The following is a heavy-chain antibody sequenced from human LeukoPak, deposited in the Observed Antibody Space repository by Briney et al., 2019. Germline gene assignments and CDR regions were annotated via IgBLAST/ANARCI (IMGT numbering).Heavy chain of an antibody. Sequence: GGSLRLSCAASGFSLSTFNMNWVRQAPGKGLERASCISGTGSVYYAASVRGRFTISRDNAGNSLFLQLNSLRTEDTAVYFCARDLPGSSWYALDSWGQGTLVTVSS. CDR3: ARDLPGSSWYALDS. CDR2: ISGTGSV. CDR1: GFSLSTFN. J-gene: IGHJ5*01. D-gene: IGHD6-13*01. V-gene: IGHV3-69-1*01.